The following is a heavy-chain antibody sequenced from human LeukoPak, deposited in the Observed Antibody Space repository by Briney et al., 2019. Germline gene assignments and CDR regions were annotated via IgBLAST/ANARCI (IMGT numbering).Heavy chain of an antibody. J-gene: IGHJ5*02. V-gene: IGHV4-61*02. CDR1: GGSISSGGYS. CDR3: ARGDREYDILTGYYPLNWFDP. Sequence: PPQTLSLTCTVSGGSISSGGYSWSWIRQPAGKGLEWIGRIYTSGSTNYNLSLKSRVTISVGTSKNQLSLKLTSVTAADTAVYYCARGDREYDILTGYYPLNWFDPWGQGTLVIVSS. CDR2: IYTSGST. D-gene: IGHD3-9*01.